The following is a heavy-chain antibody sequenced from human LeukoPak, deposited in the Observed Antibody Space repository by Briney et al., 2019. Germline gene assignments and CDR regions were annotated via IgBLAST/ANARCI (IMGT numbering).Heavy chain of an antibody. V-gene: IGHV3-20*04. CDR2: INWNGGST. CDR3: ARDIPYGDYVAHNWFDP. Sequence: RAGGSLRLSCAASGFTFSSYWMHWVRQAPGKGLEWVSGINWNGGSTGYADSVKGRFTISRDNAKNSLYLQMNSLRAEDTALYYCARDIPYGDYVAHNWFDPWGQGTLVTVSS. CDR1: GFTFSSYW. J-gene: IGHJ5*02. D-gene: IGHD4-17*01.